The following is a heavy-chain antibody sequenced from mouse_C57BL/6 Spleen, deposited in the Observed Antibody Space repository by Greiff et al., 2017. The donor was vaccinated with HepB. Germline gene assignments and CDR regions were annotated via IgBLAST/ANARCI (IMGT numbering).Heavy chain of an antibody. J-gene: IGHJ2*01. CDR3: ARWDGGLYYFDY. CDR2: IDPANGNT. CDR1: GFNIENTY. D-gene: IGHD2-3*01. V-gene: IGHV14-3*01. Sequence: VQLQQSVAELVRPGASVKLSCTASGFNIENTYMHWVKQRPEQGLEWIGRIDPANGNTKYAPKFQGKATITADTSSNTAYLQLSSLTSEDTAIYYCARWDGGLYYFDYWGQGTTLTVSS.